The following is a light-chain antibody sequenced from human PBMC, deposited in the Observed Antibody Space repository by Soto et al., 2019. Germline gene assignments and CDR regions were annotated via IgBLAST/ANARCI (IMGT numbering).Light chain of an antibody. CDR1: QSISNY. J-gene: IGKJ1*01. V-gene: IGKV1-39*01. Sequence: DIQMTQSPSSLSASVGDRVTITCRASQSISNYLNWYQQKPGKAPELLIYAASSLQSGVPSRFSGSGSGTDFTLTINSLQPEDFATYYCQQSYSTPRTFGQGTKVEIK. CDR3: QQSYSTPRT. CDR2: AAS.